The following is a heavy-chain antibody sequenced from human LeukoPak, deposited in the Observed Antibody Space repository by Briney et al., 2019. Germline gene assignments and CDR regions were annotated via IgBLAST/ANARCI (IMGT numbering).Heavy chain of an antibody. D-gene: IGHD6-19*01. CDR1: GGSISSYY. CDR2: IYYSGST. CDR3: AGSIAVAPFDY. J-gene: IGHJ4*02. Sequence: PSETLSLTCTVSGGSISSYYWSWIRQPPGKGLEWIGYIYYSGSTNYNPSLKSRVTISVDTSKNQFSLKLSSVTAADTAVYYCAGSIAVAPFDYWGQGTLVTVSS. V-gene: IGHV4-59*08.